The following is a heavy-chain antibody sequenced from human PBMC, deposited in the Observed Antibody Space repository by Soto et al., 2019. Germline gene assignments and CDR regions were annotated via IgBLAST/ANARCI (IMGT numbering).Heavy chain of an antibody. CDR2: IYYSGST. J-gene: IGHJ5*02. Sequence: QVQLQESGPGLVKPSQTLSLTCTVSGGSISSGGYYWSWIRQHPGKGLEWIGYIYYSGSTYYNPSPKSRVTISVDASKNQFSLKLSSVTAADTAVYYCARSEFGELLSALDWFDPWGQGTLVTVSS. CDR3: ARSEFGELLSALDWFDP. D-gene: IGHD3-10*01. V-gene: IGHV4-31*03. CDR1: GGSISSGGYY.